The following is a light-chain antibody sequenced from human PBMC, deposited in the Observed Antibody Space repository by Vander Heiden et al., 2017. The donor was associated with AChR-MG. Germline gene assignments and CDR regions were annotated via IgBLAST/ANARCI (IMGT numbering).Light chain of an antibody. J-gene: IGLJ2*01. Sequence: QSALTQPASVSGSPGQSITISCTGTSSDVGGYNYVSWYQQHPGKAPKLMIYEVSNRPSGVSNRFSGSKSGNTASLTISGLQAEDEADDYCSAYTSSNSVVCGGGTKLTVI. CDR2: EVS. CDR3: SAYTSSNSVV. V-gene: IGLV2-14*01. CDR1: SSDVGGYNY.